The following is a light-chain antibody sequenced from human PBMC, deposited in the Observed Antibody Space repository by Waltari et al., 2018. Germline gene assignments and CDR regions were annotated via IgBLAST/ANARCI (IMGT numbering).Light chain of an antibody. CDR3: GTWDASLNAWV. J-gene: IGLJ3*02. V-gene: IGLV1-47*01. Sequence: QSVLTQPPSASGTPGQRVTISCSGSPSNIGNNYVYWYQQVPGTAPKLLIYRSNQRPSEVPDRFSGSKSGTSASLAISGLRSEDEADYYCGTWDASLNAWVFGGGTKLTVL. CDR1: PSNIGNNY. CDR2: RSN.